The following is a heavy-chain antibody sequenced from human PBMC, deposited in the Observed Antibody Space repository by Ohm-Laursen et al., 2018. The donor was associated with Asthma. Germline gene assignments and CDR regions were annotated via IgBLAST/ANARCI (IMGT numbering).Heavy chain of an antibody. D-gene: IGHD6-19*01. CDR1: GFTFSSYG. Sequence: SLRLSCAASGFTFSSYGMHWVRQAPGKGLEWVAVISYDGSNKYYADSVKGRFTISRDNSKNSLYLQMNSLRAEDTAVHYCARHRTRIAVAGPPGYWGQGTLVTVSS. J-gene: IGHJ4*02. V-gene: IGHV3-30*03. CDR2: ISYDGSNK. CDR3: ARHRTRIAVAGPPGY.